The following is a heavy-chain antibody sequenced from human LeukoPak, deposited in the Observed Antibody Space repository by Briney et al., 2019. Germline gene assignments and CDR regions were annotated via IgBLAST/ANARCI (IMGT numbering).Heavy chain of an antibody. Sequence: GGSLRLSCAASGFTFSSYAMSWVRQAPGKGLEWVSIISGSADITYYADSVKGRFTISRDNSKNTLFLQMNSLRAEDTAIYYCAKRKCYESGPFDFWGQGTLVTVSS. CDR2: ISGSADIT. CDR3: AKRKCYESGPFDF. V-gene: IGHV3-23*01. J-gene: IGHJ4*02. CDR1: GFTFSSYA. D-gene: IGHD3-10*01.